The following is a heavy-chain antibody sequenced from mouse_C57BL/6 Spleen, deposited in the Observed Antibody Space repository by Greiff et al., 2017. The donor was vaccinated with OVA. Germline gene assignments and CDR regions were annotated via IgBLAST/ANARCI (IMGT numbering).Heavy chain of an antibody. CDR3: SKRGFYWYFDV. Sequence: EVMLVESGGGLVKPGGSLKLSCAASGFTFSSYTMSWVSQTPEKRLEWVATISGGGGNTYYPDSVKGRFTISRDNAKNTLYLQMSSLRSEDTALYYCSKRGFYWYFDVWGTGTTVTVSS. CDR2: ISGGGGNT. J-gene: IGHJ1*03. CDR1: GFTFSSYT. V-gene: IGHV5-9*01.